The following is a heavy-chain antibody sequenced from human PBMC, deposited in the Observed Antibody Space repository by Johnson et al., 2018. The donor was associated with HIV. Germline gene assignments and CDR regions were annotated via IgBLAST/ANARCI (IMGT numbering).Heavy chain of an antibody. V-gene: IGHV3-23*04. Sequence: VQLVESGGGLVQPGGSLRLSCAASGFTFSDHYMDWVRQAPGKGLEWVSAISGSGGSTYYADSVKGRFTISRDNSKNTLYLQMNSLKTEDTAVYYCTTPRPNWGWNAFDIWGQGTMVTVSS. D-gene: IGHD7-27*01. J-gene: IGHJ3*02. CDR3: TTPRPNWGWNAFDI. CDR1: GFTFSDHY. CDR2: ISGSGGST.